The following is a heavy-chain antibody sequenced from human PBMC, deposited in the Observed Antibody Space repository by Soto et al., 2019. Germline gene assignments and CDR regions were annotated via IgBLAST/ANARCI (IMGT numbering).Heavy chain of an antibody. CDR1: GDSISGNNW. D-gene: IGHD2-15*01. V-gene: IGHV4-4*02. CDR2: IYHTGKA. Sequence: SETLSLTCAVSGDSISGNNWWSWVRQSPGKGLEWIGEIYHTGKATYNPSLKTRVTMSVDKSKIQFSLEVRSVTVADTAVYYCARVKLAGRGGFDYWGLGTLVTVSS. J-gene: IGHJ4*02. CDR3: ARVKLAGRGGFDY.